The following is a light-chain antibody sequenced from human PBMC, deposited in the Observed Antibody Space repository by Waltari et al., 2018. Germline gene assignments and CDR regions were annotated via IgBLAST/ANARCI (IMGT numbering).Light chain of an antibody. CDR3: SSYAGSNMGV. Sequence: QSALTQPPSASGSPGQSVTISCTGTSSAVGGYHYVSWYQQHPGKAPKLMIYEVSKRPSGVPDRFSGSKSGNTASLTVSGLQAEDEADYYCSSYAGSNMGVFGTGTKVTVL. J-gene: IGLJ1*01. CDR2: EVS. CDR1: SSAVGGYHY. V-gene: IGLV2-8*01.